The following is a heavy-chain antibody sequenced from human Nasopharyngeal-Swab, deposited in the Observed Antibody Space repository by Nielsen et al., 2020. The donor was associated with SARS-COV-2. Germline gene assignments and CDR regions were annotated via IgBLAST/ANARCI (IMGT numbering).Heavy chain of an antibody. J-gene: IGHJ4*02. CDR1: GFTFSGSA. D-gene: IGHD6-13*01. CDR3: TRHGSSSWSDNYFDY. Sequence: GESLKISCAASGFTFSGSAMHWVRQASGKGLEWVGRIRSKANSYATAYAASVKGRFTISRDDSKNTAYLQMNSLKTEDTAMYYCTRHGSSSWSDNYFDYWGQGTLVTVSS. CDR2: IRSKANSYAT. V-gene: IGHV3-73*01.